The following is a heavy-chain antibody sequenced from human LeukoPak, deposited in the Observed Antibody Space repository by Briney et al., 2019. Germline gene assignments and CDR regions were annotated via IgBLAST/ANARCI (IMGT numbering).Heavy chain of an antibody. V-gene: IGHV4-34*01. CDR1: GGSFSGYY. J-gene: IGHJ4*02. CDR3: ARGSRRELEFNY. Sequence: SETLSLTCAVYGGSFSGYYWSWIRQPPGKGLEWIGEINHSGSTNYNPSLKSRVTISVDTSKNQFSLKLSSVTDADTAIYYCARGSRRELEFNYWGQGTLVTVSS. D-gene: IGHD3-10*01. CDR2: INHSGST.